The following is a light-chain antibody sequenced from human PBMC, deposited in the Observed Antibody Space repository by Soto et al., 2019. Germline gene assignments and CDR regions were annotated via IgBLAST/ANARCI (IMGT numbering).Light chain of an antibody. V-gene: IGKV3-15*01. J-gene: IGKJ1*01. CDR1: QSVSSD. CDR2: GAS. Sequence: EIVMTQSPATLSVSPGERATLSCRASQSVSSDLAWYHQKPGQAPRLLIYGASTRATGIPARFSGSGSGTDFTLNINSLQSEDCEVYYCRQYNKWPRTFGQGTKVDLK. CDR3: RQYNKWPRT.